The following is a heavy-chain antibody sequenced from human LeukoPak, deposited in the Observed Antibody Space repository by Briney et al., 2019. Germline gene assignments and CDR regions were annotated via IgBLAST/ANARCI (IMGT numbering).Heavy chain of an antibody. V-gene: IGHV3-30-3*01. J-gene: IGHJ4*02. Sequence: GRSLRLSCAASGFTFSSYAMHWVRQAPGKGLEWVAVISYDGSNKYYADSVKGRFTISRDNSKNTLYLQMNSLRAEDTAVYYCAKDGIRYNWNYQLHPSYWGQGTLVTVSS. D-gene: IGHD1-7*01. CDR3: AKDGIRYNWNYQLHPSY. CDR1: GFTFSSYA. CDR2: ISYDGSNK.